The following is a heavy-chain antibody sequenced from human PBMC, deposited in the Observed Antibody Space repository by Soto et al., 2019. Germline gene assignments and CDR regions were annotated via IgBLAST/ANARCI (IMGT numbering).Heavy chain of an antibody. CDR3: AKATTNGGWFNPFDS. Sequence: PSGSLRLSCAASRVSFVNYAMNWVRQAPGKGLEWVSGLSGSGTSTYYADSVKGRFTISRDNSRDTLFLQMNSLTADDTAVYYCAKATTNGGWFNPFDSWGQGALVTVSS. D-gene: IGHD6-19*01. V-gene: IGHV3-23*01. J-gene: IGHJ4*02. CDR1: RVSFVNYA. CDR2: LSGSGTST.